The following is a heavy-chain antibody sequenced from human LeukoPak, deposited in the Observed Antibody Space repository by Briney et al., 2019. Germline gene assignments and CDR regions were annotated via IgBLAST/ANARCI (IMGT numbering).Heavy chain of an antibody. J-gene: IGHJ3*02. CDR1: EFTFDVFP. V-gene: IGHV3-9*01. CDR3: AKAQTPYYYGSGSAFDI. CDR2: ISWNSGSI. D-gene: IGHD3-10*01. Sequence: GGSLRFSCEASEFTFDVFPMHWSRQAPGKALDWAPGISWNSGSIGYADSVKGRFTISRDNAKNSLYLQMNSLRAEDTALYYCAKAQTPYYYGSGSAFDIWGQGTMVTVSS.